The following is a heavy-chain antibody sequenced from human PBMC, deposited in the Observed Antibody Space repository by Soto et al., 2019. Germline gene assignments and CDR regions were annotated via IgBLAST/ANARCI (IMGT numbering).Heavy chain of an antibody. D-gene: IGHD3-16*01. CDR2: ISYDGSNK. V-gene: IGHV3-30-3*01. CDR1: GFTFSRYA. CDR3: ARDLYDYVWGSYSSNWFDP. J-gene: IGHJ5*02. Sequence: QVQLVESGGGVVQPGRSLRLSCAASGFTFSRYAVHWVRQAPGKGLEWVAVISYDGSNKYYADSLKDRFTISRDNSKNTLYLQMSSLRAVDTAMYYCARDLYDYVWGSYSSNWFDPWGQGTLVTVSS.